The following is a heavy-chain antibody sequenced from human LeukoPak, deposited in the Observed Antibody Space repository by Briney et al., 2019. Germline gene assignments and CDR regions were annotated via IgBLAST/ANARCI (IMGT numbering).Heavy chain of an antibody. J-gene: IGHJ4*02. D-gene: IGHD3-22*01. Sequence: GGSLRLSRAASGFTFSSYMMTWVRQAPGKGLEWVANIKQDGSEKYYVDSVKGRFTISRDNAKNSLYLQMNSLRAEDTAVYYCARVFSSGYYYYFDYWGQGTLVTVSS. CDR2: IKQDGSEK. CDR1: GFTFSSYM. CDR3: ARVFSSGYYYYFDY. V-gene: IGHV3-7*01.